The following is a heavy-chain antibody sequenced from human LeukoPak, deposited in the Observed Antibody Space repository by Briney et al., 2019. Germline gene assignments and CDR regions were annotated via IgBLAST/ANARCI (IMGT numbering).Heavy chain of an antibody. V-gene: IGHV4-39*07. D-gene: IGHD4-23*01. CDR1: GGSISSSSYY. CDR3: ARDAARTTVVTGFDY. J-gene: IGHJ4*02. Sequence: PSETLSLTCTVSGGSISSSSYYWGWIRQPPGKGLEWIGSIYYSGSTYYNPSLKSRVTISVDTSKNQFSLKLSSVTAADTAVYYCARDAARTTVVTGFDYWGQGTLVTVSS. CDR2: IYYSGST.